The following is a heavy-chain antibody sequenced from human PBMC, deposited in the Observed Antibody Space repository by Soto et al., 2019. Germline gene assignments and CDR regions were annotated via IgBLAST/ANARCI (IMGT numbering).Heavy chain of an antibody. Sequence: QDQLVQSGVEVKKPGASVKVSCKASGYSFTNYGITWVRQAPGQGFEWMGWISAYNGNTNYAQKFQGRVTLTTDAFSSTAYFELRRLRSVDTAVYYCARDRGVAPLVAGTTHYFYYMDVWGKGTTVTVSS. J-gene: IGHJ6*03. D-gene: IGHD6-19*01. CDR1: GYSFTNYG. CDR2: ISAYNGNT. V-gene: IGHV1-18*01. CDR3: ARDRGVAPLVAGTTHYFYYMDV.